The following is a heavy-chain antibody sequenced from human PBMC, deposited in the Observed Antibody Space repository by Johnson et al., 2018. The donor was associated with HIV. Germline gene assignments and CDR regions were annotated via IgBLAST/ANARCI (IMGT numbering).Heavy chain of an antibody. J-gene: IGHJ3*02. V-gene: IGHV3-30*01. Sequence: QVQLVDSGGGVVQPGRSLRLSCAASGFIFNDYPMYWVRQPPGKGLEWVAVISFDGSNKYYADSVKGRFSISRDNSKNTLYLQMNSLRAEDTAVYYCASHVGSSVGSAFDIWGQGTMVTVSS. CDR1: GFIFNDYP. CDR3: ASHVGSSVGSAFDI. D-gene: IGHD6-6*01. CDR2: ISFDGSNK.